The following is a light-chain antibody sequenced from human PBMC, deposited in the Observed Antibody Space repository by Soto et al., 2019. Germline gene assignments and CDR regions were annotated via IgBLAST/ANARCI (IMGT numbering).Light chain of an antibody. CDR3: QEYNTWPWT. J-gene: IGKJ1*01. CDR1: QSVNSN. CDR2: GAS. V-gene: IGKV3-15*01. Sequence: ETVMTQSPATLSVSPVAIATLSCRASQSVNSNLAWYQQKLGQAPRVLIFGASTRATGIPARFSGSGSGTEFSLTINSLQSEDFAVYYCQEYNTWPWTVGQGNKVDIK.